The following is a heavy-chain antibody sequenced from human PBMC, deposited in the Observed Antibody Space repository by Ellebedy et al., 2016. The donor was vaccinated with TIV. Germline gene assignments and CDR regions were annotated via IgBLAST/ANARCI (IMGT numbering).Heavy chain of an antibody. CDR1: GGSFSGYY. D-gene: IGHD5-12*01. V-gene: IGHV4-34*01. CDR2: INHSGGT. Sequence: SETLSLTCAVYGGSFSGYYWSWIRQPPGKGLEWIGEINHSGGTNYNPSLKSRVTISVDTSKNQFSLKLSSVTAADTAVYYCARHAELATSPFDYWGQGTLVTVSS. J-gene: IGHJ4*02. CDR3: ARHAELATSPFDY.